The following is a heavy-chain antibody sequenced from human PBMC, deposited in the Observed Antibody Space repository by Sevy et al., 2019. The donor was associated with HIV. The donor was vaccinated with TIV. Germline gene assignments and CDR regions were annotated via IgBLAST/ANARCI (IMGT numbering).Heavy chain of an antibody. CDR3: AKGDSTFYGLEV. Sequence: GGSLRLSCLASGFTFSTYAMSWVRQAPGKGLDWVSSISGSGGSTYYADSVNGRFTISRDKSKNTLYLHMNSLRAEDTAVYYCAKGDSTFYGLEVWGQGTTVTVSS. J-gene: IGHJ6*02. CDR1: GFTFSTYA. D-gene: IGHD6-13*01. CDR2: ISGSGGST. V-gene: IGHV3-23*01.